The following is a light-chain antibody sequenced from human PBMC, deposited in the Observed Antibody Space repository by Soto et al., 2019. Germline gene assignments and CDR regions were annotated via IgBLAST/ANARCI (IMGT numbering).Light chain of an antibody. CDR1: QGISSY. J-gene: IGKJ1*01. V-gene: IGKV1D-8*01. CDR2: AAS. CDR3: QQYHSFPRT. Sequence: VIWMTQSPSLLSASTGDRVTISCRVSQGISSYLAWYQQKPGKAPELLIYAASTWQSGVPSRFSGSGSGTDFTLTISCLQSEDFATYYCQQYHSFPRTFGQGTKVEIK.